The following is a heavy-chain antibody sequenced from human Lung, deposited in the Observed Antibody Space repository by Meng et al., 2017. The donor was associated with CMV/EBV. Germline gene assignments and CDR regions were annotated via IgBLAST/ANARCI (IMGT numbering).Heavy chain of an antibody. V-gene: IGHV1-2*02. J-gene: IGHJ4*02. CDR2: IHPHRGDT. Sequence: ASXXVSCKASGYTFTAHYFNWVRQAPGQGLEWMGWIHPHRGDTNYAQQFQGRVTLTRDTSINTGYMELTRLTPDDTAVYYCAGDNNWGPDYWGQGRLVTVSS. CDR1: GYTFTAHY. D-gene: IGHD7-27*01. CDR3: AGDNNWGPDY.